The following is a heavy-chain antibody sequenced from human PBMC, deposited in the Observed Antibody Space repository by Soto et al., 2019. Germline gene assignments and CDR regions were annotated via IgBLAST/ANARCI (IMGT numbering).Heavy chain of an antibody. Sequence: GGSLRLSCAASGFTFSSNSMSWVRQAPGKGLEWVSSISSGGSGIYYADSLKGRFTISRDNAQNSLYLQMNSLRAEDTAVYYCARRYCTNGVCPFDSGGQGTRVTVAA. D-gene: IGHD2-8*01. CDR2: ISSGGSGI. V-gene: IGHV3-21*01. J-gene: IGHJ4*02. CDR1: GFTFSSNS. CDR3: ARRYCTNGVCPFDS.